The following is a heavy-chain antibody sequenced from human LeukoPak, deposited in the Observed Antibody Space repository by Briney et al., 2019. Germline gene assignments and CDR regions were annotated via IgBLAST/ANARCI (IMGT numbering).Heavy chain of an antibody. Sequence: PSETLSLTCTVSGGSISSYYWSWIRQPPGKGLEWIGYIYYSGSTNYNPSLKSRVTISVDTSKNQFSLKLSSVTAADTAVYYCARDFGSGWYYFDYWGQGTLVTVSS. CDR3: ARDFGSGWYYFDY. CDR1: GGSISSYY. V-gene: IGHV4-59*01. CDR2: IYYSGST. J-gene: IGHJ4*02. D-gene: IGHD6-19*01.